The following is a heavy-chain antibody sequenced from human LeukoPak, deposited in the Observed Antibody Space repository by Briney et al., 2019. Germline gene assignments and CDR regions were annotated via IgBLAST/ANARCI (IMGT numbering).Heavy chain of an antibody. CDR3: ARGGYYFDY. CDR1: GYTFTGYY. J-gene: IGHJ4*02. V-gene: IGHV1-2*02. Sequence: ASVKVSCKASGYTFTGYYMHWVRQAPGQGLEWMGWINPNSGGTNYAQKLQGRVTMTRDTSISTAYMELSRRRSDDPAVYYCARGGYYFDYWGQGTLVTVSS. D-gene: IGHD3-16*01. CDR2: INPNSGGT.